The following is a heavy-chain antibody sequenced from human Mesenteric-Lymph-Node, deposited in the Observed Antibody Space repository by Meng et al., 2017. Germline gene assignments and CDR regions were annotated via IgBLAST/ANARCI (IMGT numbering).Heavy chain of an antibody. V-gene: IGHV3-23*01. CDR3: AKFGFSGWYGGFDY. Sequence: GGSLRLSCAVSGFTFSSYAMSWVRQAPGKGLEWVSAVRASGDSTFYADSVKGRFTISRDNSKSTLYLQMNSLRADDVAVYYCAKFGFSGWYGGFDYWGQGALVTVSS. CDR2: VRASGDST. D-gene: IGHD6-19*01. CDR1: GFTFSSYA. J-gene: IGHJ4*02.